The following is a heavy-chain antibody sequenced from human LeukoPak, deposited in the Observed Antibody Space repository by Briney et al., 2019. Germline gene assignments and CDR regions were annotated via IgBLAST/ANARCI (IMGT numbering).Heavy chain of an antibody. CDR3: ARVSGRRQFDY. Sequence: KSSETLSLTCAVYGGSFSGYYWSWIRQPPGKGLEWIGEINHSGSTNYNPSLKSRVTISVDTSKNQFSLKLSSVTAADTAVYYCARVSGRRQFDYWGQGTLVTVSS. D-gene: IGHD2-15*01. CDR2: INHSGST. J-gene: IGHJ4*02. V-gene: IGHV4-34*01. CDR1: GGSFSGYY.